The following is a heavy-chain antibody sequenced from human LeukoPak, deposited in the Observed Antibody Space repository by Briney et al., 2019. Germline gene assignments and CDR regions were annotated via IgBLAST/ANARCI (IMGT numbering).Heavy chain of an antibody. D-gene: IGHD4-17*01. V-gene: IGHV1-24*01. CDR1: GYTLTALS. J-gene: IGHJ6*02. CDR2: FDPEDGET. Sequence: ASVKVSCKVSGYTLTALSMHWVPQAPGKGLEWMGGFDPEDGETIYAQKFQGRVTMTEDTSTDTAYVELSSLRSEDTAVYYCATEGDGDYGDYYGMDVWGQGTTVTVSS. CDR3: ATEGDGDYGDYYGMDV.